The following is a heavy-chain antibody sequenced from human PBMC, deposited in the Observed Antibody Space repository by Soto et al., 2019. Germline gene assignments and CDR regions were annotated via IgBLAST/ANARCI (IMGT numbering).Heavy chain of an antibody. CDR3: ARGLWFGELSGYNWFDP. D-gene: IGHD3-10*01. J-gene: IGHJ5*02. CDR2: IIPILGIA. V-gene: IGHV1-69*02. CDR1: GGPSSSYT. Sequence: QFQLLQSGVGVKKPGSWVKVPSKALGGPSSSYTISWVGQALGQGLEWMGRIIPILGIANYAQKFQGRVTITADKSTSTAYMELSSLRSEDTAVYYCARGLWFGELSGYNWFDPWGQGTLVTVSS.